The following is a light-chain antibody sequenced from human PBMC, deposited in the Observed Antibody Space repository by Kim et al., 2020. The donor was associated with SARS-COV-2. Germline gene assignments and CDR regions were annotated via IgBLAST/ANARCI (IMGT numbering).Light chain of an antibody. CDR2: GAS. CDR1: QSVSSN. J-gene: IGKJ1*01. V-gene: IGKV3-15*01. CDR3: QQYNNWRRT. Sequence: VAPGERVTLSCRASQSVSSNLAWYQQKPGQAPRLLIYGASTRATGIPARFSGSGSETEFTLTISSLQSEDFAVYYCQQYNNWRRTFGQGTKVEIK.